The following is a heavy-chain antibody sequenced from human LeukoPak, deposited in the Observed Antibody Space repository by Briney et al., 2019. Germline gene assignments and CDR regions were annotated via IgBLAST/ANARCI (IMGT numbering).Heavy chain of an antibody. CDR1: GFTVSNDY. D-gene: IGHD1-26*01. CDR3: ARDKRKGIVGSTKSYFDY. V-gene: IGHV3-66*01. J-gene: IGHJ4*02. Sequence: GGSLRLSCAASGFTVSNDYMSWVRQAPGKGLEWLSVIYSGGGTYYADSVRGRFTLSRDNAKNSVSLQMNSLRAEDTAVYYCARDKRKGIVGSTKSYFDYWGQGTLVTVSS. CDR2: IYSGGGT.